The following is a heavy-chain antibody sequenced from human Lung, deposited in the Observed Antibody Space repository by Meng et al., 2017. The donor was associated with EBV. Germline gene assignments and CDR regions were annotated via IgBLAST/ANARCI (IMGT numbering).Heavy chain of an antibody. D-gene: IGHD5-24*01. V-gene: IGHV3-11*05. J-gene: IGHJ4*02. CDR1: GFTFRDYY. CDR3: ARAHGLNDY. CDR2: INSRGGYT. Sequence: SGGGLGKAGGSLHLSCVASGFTFRDYYMTWIRQGPGKGLEWLSYINSRGGYTDSADSVKCRFTISRDNAKNSVYLQMNSLRPDDTAVYYCARAHGLNDYWGLGTLVTVSS.